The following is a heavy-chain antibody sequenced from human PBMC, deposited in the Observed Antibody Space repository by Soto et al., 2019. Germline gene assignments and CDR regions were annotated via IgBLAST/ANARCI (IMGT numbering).Heavy chain of an antibody. V-gene: IGHV3-21*01. Sequence: GGSLRLSCAASGFTFSSYSRNWVRQAPGKGLEWVSSISSSSSYIYYAASVKGRFTISRDNAKNSLYLQMNSLRAEDTAVYYCAREGSSSGYYYYGMDVWGQGTTVTVPS. CDR3: AREGSSSGYYYYGMDV. D-gene: IGHD6-6*01. CDR2: ISSSSSYI. J-gene: IGHJ6*02. CDR1: GFTFSSYS.